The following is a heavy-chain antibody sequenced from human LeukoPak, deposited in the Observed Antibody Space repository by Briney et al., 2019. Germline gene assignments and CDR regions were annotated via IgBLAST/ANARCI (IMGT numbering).Heavy chain of an antibody. J-gene: IGHJ3*02. CDR1: GFTFSSYW. D-gene: IGHD3-3*01. V-gene: IGHV3-7*01. Sequence: QPGGSLRLSCAASGFTFSSYWMSWVRQAPGKGLEWVANIKQDGSEKYYVDSVKGRFTISRDNAKNSLYLQMNSLRAEDTAVYYCARAQYYDFWSGYDAFDIWGQGTMVTVSS. CDR2: IKQDGSEK. CDR3: ARAQYYDFWSGYDAFDI.